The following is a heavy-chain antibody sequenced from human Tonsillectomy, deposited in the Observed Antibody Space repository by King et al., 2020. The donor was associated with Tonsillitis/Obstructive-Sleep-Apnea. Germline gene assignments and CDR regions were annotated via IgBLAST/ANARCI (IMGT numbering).Heavy chain of an antibody. D-gene: IGHD3-9*01. CDR3: VLGGYDMLTGYDNNPQVGYYYYGMDV. J-gene: IGHJ6*02. CDR1: GYTFTGYY. Sequence: QLVQSGAEVKKPGASVKVSCKASGYTFTGYYMHWVRQAPGQGLEWMGWINPNSGGTNYAQKFQGWVTITRDTSISTAYMELSRLRSDDTAGYYCVLGGYDMLTGYDNNPQVGYYYYGMDVWGQGTTVTVSS. V-gene: IGHV1-2*04. CDR2: INPNSGGT.